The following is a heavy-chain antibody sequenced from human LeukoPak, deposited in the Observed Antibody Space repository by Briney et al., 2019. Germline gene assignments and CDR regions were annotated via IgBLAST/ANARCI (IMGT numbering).Heavy chain of an antibody. V-gene: IGHV3-30-3*01. D-gene: IGHD3-3*01. J-gene: IGHJ1*01. Sequence: GGSLRLSCAASGFTFSSYAMHWVRQAPGKGLEWVAVISYDGSNKYYADSVKGRFTISRDNSKNTLYLQMNSLRAEDTAVYYCARGTITIFGVAPDWGQGTLVTVSS. CDR2: ISYDGSNK. CDR1: GFTFSSYA. CDR3: ARGTITIFGVAPD.